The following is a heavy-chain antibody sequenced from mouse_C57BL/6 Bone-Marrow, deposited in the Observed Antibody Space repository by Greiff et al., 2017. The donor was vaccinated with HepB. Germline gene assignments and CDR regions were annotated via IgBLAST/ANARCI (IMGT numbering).Heavy chain of an antibody. V-gene: IGHV5-4*01. D-gene: IGHD1-1*01. CDR2: ISDGGSYT. CDR1: GFTFSSYA. Sequence: EVKVEESGGGLVKPGGSLKLSCAASGFTFSSYAMSWVRQTPEKRLEWVATISDGGSYTYYPDNVKGRFTISRDNAKNNLYLQMSHLKSEDTAMYYCARDRYYYGSRYYFDYWGQGTTLPVSS. CDR3: ARDRYYYGSRYYFDY. J-gene: IGHJ2*01.